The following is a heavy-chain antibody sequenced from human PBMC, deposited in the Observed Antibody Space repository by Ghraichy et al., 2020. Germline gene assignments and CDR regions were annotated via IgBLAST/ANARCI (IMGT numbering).Heavy chain of an antibody. CDR3: ARTVASYGPENYWYFDL. Sequence: GESLNISCAASGFTFSSYDMHWVRQATGKGLEWVSAIGTAGDPYYPGSVKGRFTISRENAKNSLYLQMNSLRAGDTAVYYCARTVASYGPENYWYFDLWGRGTLVTVSS. V-gene: IGHV3-13*05. J-gene: IGHJ2*01. CDR1: GFTFSSYD. D-gene: IGHD5-18*01. CDR2: IGTAGDP.